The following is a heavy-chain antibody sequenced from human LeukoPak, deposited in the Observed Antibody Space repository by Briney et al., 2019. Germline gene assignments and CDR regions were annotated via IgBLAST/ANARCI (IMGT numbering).Heavy chain of an antibody. CDR3: ARVMDSSGSPSFDY. CDR1: GYPFTKWE. Sequence: ASVKVSCKTSGYPFTKWEINWVRQAAGQGLEWMGWISAYNGNTNYAQKLQGRVTMTTDTSTSTAYMELRSLRSDDTAVYYCARVMDSSGSPSFDYWGQGTLVTVSS. V-gene: IGHV1-18*01. CDR2: ISAYNGNT. J-gene: IGHJ4*02. D-gene: IGHD3-22*01.